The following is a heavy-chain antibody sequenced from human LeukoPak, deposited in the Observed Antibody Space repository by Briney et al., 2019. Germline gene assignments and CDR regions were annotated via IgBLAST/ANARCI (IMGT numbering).Heavy chain of an antibody. CDR2: ISAYNGNT. V-gene: IGHV1-18*01. CDR1: GYTFTSYG. D-gene: IGHD3-10*01. CDR3: ARDSNGGSVRGVTIDY. Sequence: GASVKVSCKASGYTFTSYGISWVRQAPGQGLEWMGWISAYNGNTNYAQKLQGRVTMTTDTSTSTAYMELSSLRSEDTAVYYCARDSNGGSVRGVTIDYWGQGTLVTVSS. J-gene: IGHJ4*02.